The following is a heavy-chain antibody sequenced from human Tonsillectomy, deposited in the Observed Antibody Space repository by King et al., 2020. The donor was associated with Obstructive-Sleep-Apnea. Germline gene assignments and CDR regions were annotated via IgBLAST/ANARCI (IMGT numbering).Heavy chain of an antibody. CDR1: GFTFDDYA. CDR2: ISWNSCSI. D-gene: IGHD3-10*01. Sequence: VQLVESGGGLVQPGRSLRLSCAASGFTFDDYAMHWVRQAPGKGLEWVSVISWNSCSIVYADSVKGRFTISRDNAKNSLFLQINSLKAEDTALYYCAKAGGAFDIWGQGTMVTVSS. V-gene: IGHV3-9*01. CDR3: AKAGGAFDI. J-gene: IGHJ3*02.